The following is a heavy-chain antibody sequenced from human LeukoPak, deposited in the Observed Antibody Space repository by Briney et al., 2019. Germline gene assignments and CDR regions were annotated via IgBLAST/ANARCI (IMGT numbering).Heavy chain of an antibody. Sequence: GESLKISCQGSGYSFTNYWIGWVRPMPGKGLEWMGIIYPGDSDTRYSPSFQGQVTISADKSISTAYLQWSSLKASDTALYYCARLPGFGSDCLTFDYWGQGTLVTVSS. V-gene: IGHV5-51*01. D-gene: IGHD6-19*01. J-gene: IGHJ4*02. CDR1: GYSFTNYW. CDR2: IYPGDSDT. CDR3: ARLPGFGSDCLTFDY.